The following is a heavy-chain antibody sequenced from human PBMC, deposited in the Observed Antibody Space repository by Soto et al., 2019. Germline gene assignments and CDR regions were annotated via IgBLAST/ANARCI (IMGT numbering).Heavy chain of an antibody. CDR2: INHSGST. V-gene: IGHV4-34*01. Sequence: SETLSLTCAVYGGSFSGYYWSWIRQPPGKGLEWIGEINHSGSTNYNPSLKSRVTISVDTSKNQFSLKLSSVTAADTAVYYCAREDCSSTSCYPPNQTMDVWGQGTTVTVSS. D-gene: IGHD2-2*01. J-gene: IGHJ6*02. CDR1: GGSFSGYY. CDR3: AREDCSSTSCYPPNQTMDV.